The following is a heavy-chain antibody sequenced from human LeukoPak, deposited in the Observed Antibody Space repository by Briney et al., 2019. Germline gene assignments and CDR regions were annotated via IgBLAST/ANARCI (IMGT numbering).Heavy chain of an antibody. CDR1: GFTFSSYG. V-gene: IGHV3-33*01. Sequence: QSGRSLRLSCAASGFTFSSYGMHWVRQAPGKGLEWVAVIWYDGSNKYYADSVKGRFTISRDNSKNTLYLQMNSLRAEDTAVYYCARVRGDSSGWYGGAFDYCGQGTLVTVSS. D-gene: IGHD6-19*01. CDR2: IWYDGSNK. J-gene: IGHJ4*02. CDR3: ARVRGDSSGWYGGAFDY.